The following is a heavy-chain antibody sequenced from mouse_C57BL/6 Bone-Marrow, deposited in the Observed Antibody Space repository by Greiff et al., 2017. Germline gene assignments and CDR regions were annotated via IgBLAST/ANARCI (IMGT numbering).Heavy chain of an antibody. Sequence: VKLMEPGAELVRPGASVKLSCKASGYTFTDYYINWVKQRPGQGLEWIARIYPGSGNTYYNEKFKGKATLTVEKSSSTAYMQLSSLTSEDSAGYFCARSGGFDYWGQGTTLTVSS. D-gene: IGHD3-1*01. J-gene: IGHJ2*01. CDR1: GYTFTDYY. CDR2: IYPGSGNT. V-gene: IGHV1-76*01. CDR3: ARSGGFDY.